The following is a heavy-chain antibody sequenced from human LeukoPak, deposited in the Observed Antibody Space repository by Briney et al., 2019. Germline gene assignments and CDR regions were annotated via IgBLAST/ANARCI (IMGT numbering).Heavy chain of an antibody. J-gene: IGHJ4*02. D-gene: IGHD1-14*01. V-gene: IGHV3-66*01. CDR3: ARDGKVRNLDY. Sequence: GGSLRLSCAASGFTVSSNYMSWVRQAPGKGLEWVSVIYSGGSTYYADSVKGRFTISRDNSKNTLYLQMNSLRAEDTAVYYCARDGKVRNLDYWGQGTLVTVSS. CDR1: GFTVSSNY. CDR2: IYSGGST.